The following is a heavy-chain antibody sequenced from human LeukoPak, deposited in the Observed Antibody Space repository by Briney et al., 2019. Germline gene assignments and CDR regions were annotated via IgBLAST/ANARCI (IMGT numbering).Heavy chain of an antibody. CDR1: GNYW. J-gene: IGHJ4*02. CDR2: ISHDGII. V-gene: IGHV3-74*01. D-gene: IGHD5-24*01. Sequence: GGSLRLSCAASGNYWMHWVRQAPGKGLVWVSRISHDGIISYADSVKDRFTISRDNAKNTLILQMNSLRVEDTAVYYCARDWVYKIDYWGRGTLVTVSS. CDR3: ARDWVYKIDY.